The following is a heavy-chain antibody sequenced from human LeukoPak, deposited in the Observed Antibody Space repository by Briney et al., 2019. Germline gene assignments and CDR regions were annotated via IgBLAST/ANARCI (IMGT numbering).Heavy chain of an antibody. J-gene: IGHJ4*02. CDR1: GYSFTSYW. V-gene: IGHV5-51*01. CDR3: ARLHCSGGSCYLDY. CDR2: IYPGDSDI. D-gene: IGHD2-15*01. Sequence: GESLKISCKGSGYSFTSYWIGWVRQMPGKGLECMGIIYPGDSDIRYRASFQGHVTISAVKSIRTAYLQWSSLKASDTAMYYCARLHCSGGSCYLDYWGQGTLVTVSS.